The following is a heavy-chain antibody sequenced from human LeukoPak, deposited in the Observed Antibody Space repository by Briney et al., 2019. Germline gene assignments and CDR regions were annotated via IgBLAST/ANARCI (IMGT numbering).Heavy chain of an antibody. D-gene: IGHD6-19*01. CDR2: ITPIFGTP. CDR1: GGPFSTSG. J-gene: IGHJ3*02. V-gene: IGHV1-69*01. Sequence: ASVKVSCKASGGPFSTSGITWVRQAPGQGLEWMGGITPIFGTPNYAQKFQGRVTIIADESMSTAYMDLRSLRSEDTAVYYCARRRLVDVLHAFDIWGQGTLVTVSS. CDR3: ARRRLVDVLHAFDI.